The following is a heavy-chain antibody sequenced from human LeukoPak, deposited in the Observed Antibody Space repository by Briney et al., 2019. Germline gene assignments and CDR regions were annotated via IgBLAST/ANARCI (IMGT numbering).Heavy chain of an antibody. J-gene: IGHJ4*02. V-gene: IGHV3-30*04. CDR3: ARSSRAVAGQFDY. CDR1: GFTFSSYA. D-gene: IGHD6-19*01. CDR2: ILYDGSNK. Sequence: PGRSLRLSCAASGFTFSSYAMHWVRQAPGKGLEWVAVILYDGSNKYYADSVKGRFTISRDNSKNTLYLQMNSLRAEDTAVYYCARSSRAVAGQFDYWGQGTLVTVSS.